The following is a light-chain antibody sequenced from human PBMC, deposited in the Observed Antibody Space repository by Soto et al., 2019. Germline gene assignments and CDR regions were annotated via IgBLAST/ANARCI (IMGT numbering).Light chain of an antibody. CDR2: WAS. CDR1: QSVLYSSNNKNY. J-gene: IGKJ2*01. Sequence: DIVMTQSPDSLAVSLGERATINCKSSQSVLYSSNNKNYLAWYQQRPGQPPKLLIYWASNRESGVPDRFSGSGSGTDFTLTITSLQAEDVAVYYGQQYESTPPTFGQGTKLDIK. V-gene: IGKV4-1*01. CDR3: QQYESTPPT.